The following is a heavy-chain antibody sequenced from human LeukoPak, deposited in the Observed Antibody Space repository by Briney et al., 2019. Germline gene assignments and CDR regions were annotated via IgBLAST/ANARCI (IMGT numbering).Heavy chain of an antibody. CDR3: AREGYSSGWYSPTFDP. CDR2: ITNNSGST. V-gene: IGHV3-23*01. J-gene: IGHJ5*02. CDR1: GFTFSSYA. D-gene: IGHD6-19*01. Sequence: GGSLRLSCAASGFTFSSYAMSWVRQAPGKGLEWVSPITNNSGSTYYADSVKGRFTISRDNAKNSLYLQMNSLRAEDTAVYYCAREGYSSGWYSPTFDPWGQGTLVTVSS.